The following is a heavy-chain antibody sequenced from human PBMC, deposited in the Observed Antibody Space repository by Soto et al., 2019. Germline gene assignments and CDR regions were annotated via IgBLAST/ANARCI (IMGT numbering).Heavy chain of an antibody. CDR1: GDSVSSNSAA. Sequence: PSQTLSLTCAISGDSVSSNSAAWNWIRQSPSRGLEWLGRTYYRSKWYNDYAVSVKSRITINPDTSKNQFSLQLNSVTPEDTAVYYCARVKWTTPSRWTYTPSLGDDXHISGQGTMVTV. J-gene: IGHJ3*02. CDR3: ARVKWTTPSRWTYTPSLGDDXHI. CDR2: TYYRSKWYN. V-gene: IGHV6-1*01. D-gene: IGHD6-13*01.